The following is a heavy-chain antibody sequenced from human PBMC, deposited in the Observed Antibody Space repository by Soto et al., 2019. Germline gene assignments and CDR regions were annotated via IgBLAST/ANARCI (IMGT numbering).Heavy chain of an antibody. CDR3: ATQDFRGTTGTT. V-gene: IGHV3-23*01. D-gene: IGHD1-1*01. CDR2: ISGSGGNI. Sequence: EVQLLESGGGLVQPGGSLRLSCAASGFTFSRYAMGWVRQAPGKGLDWVSVISGSGGNIHYADSVKGRFTISRDNSKSTLYLQMNSLRVEDTAVYNCATQDFRGTTGTTWGQGTLVTVSS. CDR1: GFTFSRYA. J-gene: IGHJ4*02.